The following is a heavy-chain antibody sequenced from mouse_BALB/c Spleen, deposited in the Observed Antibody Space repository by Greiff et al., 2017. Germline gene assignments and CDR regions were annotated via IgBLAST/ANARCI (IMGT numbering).Heavy chain of an antibody. D-gene: IGHD2-14*01. CDR3: ARDRAYYRYVYAMDY. Sequence: EVQLQESGGGLVKPGGSLKLSCAASGFTFSDYYMYWVRQTPEKRLEWVATISDGGSYTYYPDSVKGRFTISRDNAKNNLYLQMSSLKSEDTAMYYCARDRAYYRYVYAMDYWGQGTSVTVSS. CDR1: GFTFSDYY. J-gene: IGHJ4*01. CDR2: ISDGGSYT. V-gene: IGHV5-4*02.